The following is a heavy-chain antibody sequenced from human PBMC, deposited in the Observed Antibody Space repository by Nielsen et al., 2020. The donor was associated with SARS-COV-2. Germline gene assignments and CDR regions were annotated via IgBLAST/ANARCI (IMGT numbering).Heavy chain of an antibody. V-gene: IGHV3-74*01. D-gene: IGHD6-13*01. Sequence: GESLKISCAASGFTFSSYWMHWVRQAPGKGLVWVSGITNDGSGTAYADSVKGRFTISRDNAKNTLYLQIDSLRDEDTAVYYCARDRSPGYFDYWGQGTLVTVST. CDR2: ITNDGSGT. CDR1: GFTFSSYW. J-gene: IGHJ4*02. CDR3: ARDRSPGYFDY.